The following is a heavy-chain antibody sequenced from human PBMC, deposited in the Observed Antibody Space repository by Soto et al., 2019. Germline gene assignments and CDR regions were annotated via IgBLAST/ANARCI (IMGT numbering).Heavy chain of an antibody. D-gene: IGHD3-10*01. J-gene: IGHJ6*03. CDR2: ISAYNGNT. V-gene: IGHV1-18*01. CDR1: GYTFTSYG. CDR3: ARLMVRGVSLTSYYMDV. Sequence: QVQLVQSGAEVKKPGASVKVSCKASGYTFTSYGISWVRQAPGQGLEWVGWISAYNGNTNYAQKLQGRVTMTTDTSTSTAYMELRSLRSDDTAVYYCARLMVRGVSLTSYYMDVWGKGTTVTVSS.